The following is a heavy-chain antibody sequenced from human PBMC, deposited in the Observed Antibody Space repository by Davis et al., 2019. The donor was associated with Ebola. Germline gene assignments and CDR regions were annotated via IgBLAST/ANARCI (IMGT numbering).Heavy chain of an antibody. CDR2: IYYAGST. V-gene: IGHV4-39*01. CDR3: ARHGGEWELPGNYYYYGMDV. D-gene: IGHD1-26*01. Sequence: SETLSLTCTVSGGSISSSSHYWAWIRQPPGEGLEWIGNIYYAGSTSSNPSLKSRVAISVDTSKNHFSLRLRSVTAADTAVYYCARHGGEWELPGNYYYYGMDVWGKGTTVTVSS. CDR1: GGSISSSSHY. J-gene: IGHJ6*04.